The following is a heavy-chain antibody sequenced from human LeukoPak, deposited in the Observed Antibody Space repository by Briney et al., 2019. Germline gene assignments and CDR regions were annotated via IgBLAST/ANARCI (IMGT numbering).Heavy chain of an antibody. CDR1: GFIFSSYD. J-gene: IGHJ4*02. CDR2: ISWNSGSI. CDR3: AKRRYCSGGSCYFDY. V-gene: IGHV3-23*01. Sequence: GGSLRLSCAASGFIFSSYDMNWVRQAPGKGLEWVSGISWNSGSIGYADSVKGRFTISRDNSKNTLYLQMNSLRAEDTAVYYCAKRRYCSGGSCYFDYWGQGTLVTVSS. D-gene: IGHD2-15*01.